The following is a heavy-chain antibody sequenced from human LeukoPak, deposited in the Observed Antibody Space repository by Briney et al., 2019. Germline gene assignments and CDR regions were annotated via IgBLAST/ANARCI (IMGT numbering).Heavy chain of an antibody. CDR3: ARGPSIFGVVSYAFDI. CDR2: INPSGGST. J-gene: IGHJ3*02. CDR1: GYTFTSYY. V-gene: IGHV1-46*01. D-gene: IGHD3-3*01. Sequence: GASVKVSCKASGYTFTSYYMHWVRQAPGQGLEWMGIINPSGGSTSYAQKFQGRVTMTRDMSTSTVYMELSSLRSEDTAVYYCARGPSIFGVVSYAFDIWGQGTMVTVSS.